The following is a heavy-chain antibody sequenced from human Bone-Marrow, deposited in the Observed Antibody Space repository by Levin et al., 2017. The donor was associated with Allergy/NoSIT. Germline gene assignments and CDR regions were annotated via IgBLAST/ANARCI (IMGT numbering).Heavy chain of an antibody. Sequence: SVKVSCKASGGTLSSYALTWVRQAPGQGLEWMGGIVPIFGTAKYAEKFQGRVTSTVDEYTSTGHMELSGLRSEDTAVYFCGRGRGSITDFFYYGMDVWGQGTTVIVSS. V-gene: IGHV1-69*13. D-gene: IGHD1-20*01. CDR2: IVPIFGTA. CDR1: GGTLSSYA. J-gene: IGHJ6*02. CDR3: GRGRGSITDFFYYGMDV.